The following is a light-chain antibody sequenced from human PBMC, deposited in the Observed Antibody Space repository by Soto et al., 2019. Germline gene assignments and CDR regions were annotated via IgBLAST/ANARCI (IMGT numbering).Light chain of an antibody. J-gene: IGLJ1*01. CDR2: DVS. V-gene: IGLV2-14*01. Sequence: SALTQPASVSGSPGQSITLSCTGTSSDVGGYNYVSWYQQHPGKAPKLMIYDVSNRPSGVSNRFSGSKSGNTASLTISGLQAEDEADYYCSSYTSSSTLCVFGTGTQLTVL. CDR3: SSYTSSSTLCV. CDR1: SSDVGGYNY.